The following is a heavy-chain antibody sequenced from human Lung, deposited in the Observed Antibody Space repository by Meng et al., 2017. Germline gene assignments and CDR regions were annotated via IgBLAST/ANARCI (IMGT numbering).Heavy chain of an antibody. Sequence: GESLKISCAASGFTFSSSEMNWVRQAPGKGLEWVSYISNSGSTIYYADSVKGRFTISRDNAKNSLYLQMNSLRAEDTAVYYCAREEGYWGQGTLVTVSS. V-gene: IGHV3-48*03. CDR1: GFTFSSSE. CDR3: AREEGY. CDR2: ISNSGSTI. J-gene: IGHJ4*02.